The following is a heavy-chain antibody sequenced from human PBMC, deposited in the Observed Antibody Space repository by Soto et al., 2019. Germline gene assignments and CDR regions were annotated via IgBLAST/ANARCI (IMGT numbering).Heavy chain of an antibody. D-gene: IGHD2-8*02. CDR1: GYTFTGYY. J-gene: IGHJ6*01. CDR2: INPNSGGT. Sequence: QVQLVQSGAEVKKPGASVKVSCKASGYTFTGYYMHWVRQAPGQGLEWMGWINPNSGGTNYAQKFQGWVTMTRDTSISTAYMELSRLRSDDTAVYYCAREYWTPARVRIMDVWGQGTTVTVSS. CDR3: AREYWTPARVRIMDV. V-gene: IGHV1-2*04.